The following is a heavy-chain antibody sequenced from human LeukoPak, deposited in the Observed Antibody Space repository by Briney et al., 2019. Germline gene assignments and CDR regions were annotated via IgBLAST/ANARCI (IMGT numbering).Heavy chain of an antibody. Sequence: GGSLRLSCAASGFTFSSYSMNWVRQAPGKGLEWVSSISSSSSYIYYADSVKGRFTISRDNAKNSLYLQMNSPRAEDTAVYYCARHRYDSSGYTYWGQGTLVTVSS. V-gene: IGHV3-21*01. CDR2: ISSSSSYI. CDR1: GFTFSSYS. D-gene: IGHD3-22*01. J-gene: IGHJ4*02. CDR3: ARHRYDSSGYTY.